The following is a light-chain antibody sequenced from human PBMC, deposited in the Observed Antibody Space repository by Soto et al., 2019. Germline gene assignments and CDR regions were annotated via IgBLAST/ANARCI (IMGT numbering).Light chain of an antibody. J-gene: IGKJ2*01. Sequence: ESVLTQSPGTLSLSPGERATLSCRASQSVTNRYFAWYQQRPGQAPRLLIYGISNRATGIPDRFSGSGSETDFFLPIRRRGPEYFEVYYWKRYSGFPHPFGQGTSWRSN. CDR1: QSVTNRY. V-gene: IGKV3-20*01. CDR2: GIS. CDR3: KRYSGFPHP.